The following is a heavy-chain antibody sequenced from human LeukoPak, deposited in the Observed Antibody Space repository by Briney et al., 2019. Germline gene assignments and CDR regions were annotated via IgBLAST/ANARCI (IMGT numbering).Heavy chain of an antibody. CDR3: ANGRSYYDILTGHTFDYYGMDV. D-gene: IGHD3-9*01. J-gene: IGHJ6*02. Sequence: GGSLRLSCAASGFTFSSYGMHWVRQAPGKGLEWVAFIRYDGSNKYYADSVKGRFTISRDNSKNTLYLQMNSLRAEDTAVYYCANGRSYYDILTGHTFDYYGMDVWGQGTTVTASS. V-gene: IGHV3-30*02. CDR2: IRYDGSNK. CDR1: GFTFSSYG.